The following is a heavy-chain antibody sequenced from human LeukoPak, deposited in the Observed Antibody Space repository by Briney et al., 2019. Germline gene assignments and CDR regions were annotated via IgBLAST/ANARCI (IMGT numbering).Heavy chain of an antibody. Sequence: PGGSLRLSCAASGFTFSNYWMNWVRQAPGKGLEWVASIGQDGSENYYVDSVKGRFTISRDNAKNSLYLQMNSLRVEDTAVYYCATGGGWYFDYWGQGALITAS. J-gene: IGHJ4*02. CDR3: ATGGGWYFDY. D-gene: IGHD6-19*01. CDR2: IGQDGSEN. V-gene: IGHV3-7*01. CDR1: GFTFSNYW.